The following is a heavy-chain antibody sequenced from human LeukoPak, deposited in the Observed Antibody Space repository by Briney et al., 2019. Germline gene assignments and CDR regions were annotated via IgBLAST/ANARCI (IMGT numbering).Heavy chain of an antibody. CDR2: IKLDGTET. J-gene: IGHJ4*02. D-gene: IGHD3-10*01. CDR3: TRDRGWQSFDH. CDR1: GFLFSSFW. Sequence: PGGSLRLSCAASGFLFSSFWMTWVRQTPGMRLEGVVNIKLDGTETYYMDSVKGRFTISRDNAKNSVYLQMNSLRAEDTAVYYCTRDRGWQSFDHWGQGTLVTVSS. V-gene: IGHV3-7*01.